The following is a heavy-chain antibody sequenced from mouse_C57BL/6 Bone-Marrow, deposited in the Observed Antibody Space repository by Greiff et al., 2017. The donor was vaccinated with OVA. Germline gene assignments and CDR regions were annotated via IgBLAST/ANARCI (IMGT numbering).Heavy chain of an antibody. CDR3: TRSGAVVNPYWYFDV. Sequence: QVQLQQSGAELVRPGASVPLSCQASGYTFTDYEMHWVKQTPVHGLEWIGAIDPETGGTAYNQKFKGKAILTADKSSSTAYMALRSLTSEDSAVYYCTRSGAVVNPYWYFDVWGTGTTVTVSS. CDR1: GYTFTDYE. J-gene: IGHJ1*03. D-gene: IGHD1-1*01. CDR2: IDPETGGT. V-gene: IGHV1-15*01.